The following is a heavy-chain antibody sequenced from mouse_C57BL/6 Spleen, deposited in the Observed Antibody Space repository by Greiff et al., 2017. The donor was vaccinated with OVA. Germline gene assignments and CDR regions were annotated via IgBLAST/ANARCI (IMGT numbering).Heavy chain of an antibody. Sequence: QVQLQQPGPELVKPGASVKLSCKASGYTFTSYWMHWVKQRPGQGLEWMGNINPSNGGTNYNEKFKSNATLTVDKSSSTAYMQLSSLTSENSAVYYCARANYYGSSYGFAYWGQGTLVTVSA. D-gene: IGHD1-1*01. CDR3: ARANYYGSSYGFAY. CDR1: GYTFTSYW. CDR2: INPSNGGT. V-gene: IGHV1-53*01. J-gene: IGHJ3*01.